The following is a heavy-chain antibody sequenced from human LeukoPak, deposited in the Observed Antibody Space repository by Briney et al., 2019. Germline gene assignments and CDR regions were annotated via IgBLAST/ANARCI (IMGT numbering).Heavy chain of an antibody. CDR1: GGSISSYY. CDR3: ARDRITIFGVVFWD. V-gene: IGHV4-59*12. Sequence: SETLSLTCTVSGGSISSYYWSWIRQPPGKGLEWIGYIYYSGSTNYNPSLKSRVTISVDTSKNQFSLKLSSVTAADTAVYYCARDRITIFGVVFWDWGQGTLVTVSS. J-gene: IGHJ4*02. D-gene: IGHD3-3*01. CDR2: IYYSGST.